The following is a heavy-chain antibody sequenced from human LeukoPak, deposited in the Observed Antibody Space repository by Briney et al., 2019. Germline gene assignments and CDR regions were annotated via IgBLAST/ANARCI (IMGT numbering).Heavy chain of an antibody. CDR2: TNPNTGGT. V-gene: IGHV1-2*02. CDR1: GYSFIGYH. D-gene: IGHD5-12*01. Sequence: ASVKVSCKASGYSFIGYHMHWVRQAPGQGLEWMGWTNPNTGGTKYAQKFQGRVTMTRDTSISTAYMELSSLRSDDTAVYFCASVEMATIGLEHWGQGTLVTVSS. CDR3: ASVEMATIGLEH. J-gene: IGHJ4*02.